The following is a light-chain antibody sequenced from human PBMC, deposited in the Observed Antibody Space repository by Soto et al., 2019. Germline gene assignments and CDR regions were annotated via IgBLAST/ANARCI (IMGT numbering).Light chain of an antibody. V-gene: IGLV2-14*03. CDR2: DVV. CDR3: SPYTSTMTNV. CDR1: SSDVGGFNS. J-gene: IGLJ1*01. Sequence: QSALTKPASGSGAHGQSITISCTGTSSDVGGFNSVSWYQLRPGTAPKLILYDVVDRPSGVSYRFSGSKSGNTASLTISGLQAADEADYFCSPYTSTMTNVFGSGTKVTVL.